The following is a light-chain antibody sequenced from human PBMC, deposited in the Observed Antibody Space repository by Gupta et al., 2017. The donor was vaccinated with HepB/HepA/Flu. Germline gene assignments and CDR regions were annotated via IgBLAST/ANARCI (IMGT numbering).Light chain of an antibody. V-gene: IGKV1-39*01. CDR3: QQSYITPWT. CDR1: QSLSGY. J-gene: IGKJ1*01. Sequence: DIQMTQSPSSLSASVGDRVTITCRASQSLSGYLNWYQHKPGIAPKLLIYAASSLQTGVPSRFSGSGSGTDFTLTISSLKPGDFATYYCQQSYITPWTFGQGTRVEIK. CDR2: AAS.